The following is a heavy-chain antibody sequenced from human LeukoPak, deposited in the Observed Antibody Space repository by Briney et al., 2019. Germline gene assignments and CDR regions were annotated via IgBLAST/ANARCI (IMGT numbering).Heavy chain of an antibody. CDR2: ISWNSGSI. CDR1: GFTFDDYA. V-gene: IGHV3-9*03. Sequence: GRSLRLSCAASGFTFDDYAMHWVRQAPGKGLEWVSGISWNSGSIGYADSVKGRFTISRDNAKNSLYLQMNSLRAEDMALYYCATDIAGYTGQFDYWGQGTLVTVSS. D-gene: IGHD3-16*02. CDR3: ATDIAGYTGQFDY. J-gene: IGHJ4*02.